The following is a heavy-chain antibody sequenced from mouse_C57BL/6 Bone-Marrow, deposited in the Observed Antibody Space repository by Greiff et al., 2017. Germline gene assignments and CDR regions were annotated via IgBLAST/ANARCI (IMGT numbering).Heavy chain of an antibody. Sequence: EVQLQQSGPELVKPGASVKISCKASGYTFTDYYMNWVKQSHGKSLEWIGDINPNNGGTSYNQKFKGKATLTVDKSSSTAYMELRSLTSEDSAVYYCARLGGYYRGLFAYWGQGTLVTVSA. CDR1: GYTFTDYY. CDR2: INPNNGGT. V-gene: IGHV1-26*01. D-gene: IGHD2-3*01. J-gene: IGHJ3*01. CDR3: ARLGGYYRGLFAY.